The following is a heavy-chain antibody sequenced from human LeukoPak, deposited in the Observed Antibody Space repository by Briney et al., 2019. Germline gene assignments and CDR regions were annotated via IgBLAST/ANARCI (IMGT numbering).Heavy chain of an antibody. Sequence: PGGSLRLSCAASGFIFSSYWMSWVRQAPGKGLEWVANINQDGSEKYYVDSVKGRFTISRDSAKNSLFLQMNSLRADDTAVYYCARDHAFSYYYYYMDVWGKGTTVTVSS. CDR2: INQDGSEK. V-gene: IGHV3-7*01. CDR1: GFIFSSYW. J-gene: IGHJ6*03. CDR3: ARDHAFSYYYYYMDV. D-gene: IGHD3-3*01.